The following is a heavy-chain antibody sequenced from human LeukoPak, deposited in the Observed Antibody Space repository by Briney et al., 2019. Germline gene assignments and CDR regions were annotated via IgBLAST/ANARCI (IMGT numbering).Heavy chain of an antibody. CDR3: ARDPEDYGDYPHYYYGMDV. CDR1: GYTFTSYG. CDR2: ISAYNGNT. Sequence: ASVKVSCKASGYTFTSYGISWVRQAPGQGLEWMGWISAYNGNTNYAQKLQGRVTMTTDTSTSTAYMELRSLRSDDTAVYYCARDPEDYGDYPHYYYGMDVWGQGTTVTVSS. V-gene: IGHV1-18*01. D-gene: IGHD4-17*01. J-gene: IGHJ6*02.